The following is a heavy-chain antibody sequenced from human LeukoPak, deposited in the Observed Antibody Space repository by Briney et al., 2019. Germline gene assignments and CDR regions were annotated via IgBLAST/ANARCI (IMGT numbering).Heavy chain of an antibody. V-gene: IGHV3-66*02. CDR3: AMDRAGAQSWVALDP. CDR2: IYGDGTT. J-gene: IGHJ5*02. Sequence: GGSLRLSCAASGFTVSNDYMAWVRQAPGRGLEWVSLIYGDGTTFYTDSVKGRFTISRDNFKNTLYLQMSSLRPEDTALYYCAMDRAGAQSWVALDPWGQGTLVTVSS. CDR1: GFTVSNDY. D-gene: IGHD2-2*03.